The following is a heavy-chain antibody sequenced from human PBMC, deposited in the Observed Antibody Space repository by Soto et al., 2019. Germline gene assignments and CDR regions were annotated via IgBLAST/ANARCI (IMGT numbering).Heavy chain of an antibody. J-gene: IGHJ4*02. CDR3: ARDSPSGRVPYDYYDSSGSHYYFDY. V-gene: IGHV4-31*02. CDR1: GGSISSGGYY. Sequence: SETLSLTCTVSGGSISSGGYYWSWIRQHPGKGLEWIGYIYYSGSTYYNPSLKSRVTISVDTSKNQFSLKLSSVTAADTAVYYCARDSPSGRVPYDYYDSSGSHYYFDYWGQGTLVTVSS. D-gene: IGHD3-22*01. CDR2: IYYSGST.